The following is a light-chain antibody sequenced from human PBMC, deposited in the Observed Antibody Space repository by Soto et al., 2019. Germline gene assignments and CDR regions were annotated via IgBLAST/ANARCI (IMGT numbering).Light chain of an antibody. Sequence: QSVLTQPASVSGSPGQSITISCTGTSSDVGAYNYVSWFQQHPGRAPKLMIYEVSDRPSGVSTRFSASKSGSTASLTISGLQAEDEADYYCSSFAGSNNFPYVFGTGTKVTVL. V-gene: IGLV2-14*01. CDR3: SSFAGSNNFPYV. J-gene: IGLJ1*01. CDR2: EVS. CDR1: SSDVGAYNY.